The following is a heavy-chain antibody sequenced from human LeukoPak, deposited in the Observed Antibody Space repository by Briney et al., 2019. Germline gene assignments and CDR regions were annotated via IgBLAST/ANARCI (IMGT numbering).Heavy chain of an antibody. CDR1: GFTFSSYS. Sequence: PGGSLRLSCAASGFTFSSYSMNWVRQAPGKGLEWVSSISSSSSYIYYADSVKGRFTISRDNAKNSLYLQMNSLRAEDTAVYYCARDHRYCTNGVCYTPDAFDIWGQGTMVTVSS. V-gene: IGHV3-21*01. CDR3: ARDHRYCTNGVCYTPDAFDI. J-gene: IGHJ3*02. CDR2: ISSSSSYI. D-gene: IGHD2-8*01.